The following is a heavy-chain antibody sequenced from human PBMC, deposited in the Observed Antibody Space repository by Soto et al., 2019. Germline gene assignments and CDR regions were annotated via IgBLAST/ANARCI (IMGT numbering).Heavy chain of an antibody. J-gene: IGHJ4*02. CDR1: GGTFSTST. V-gene: IGHV1-69*01. D-gene: IGHD3-22*01. Sequence: QVQLVQSGAEVKKAGSSVKVSCKASGGTFSTSTISWVRQAPGQGLEWMGGITPIFGTASFAQKFQGRVTITADEPTSTAYMELSSLRSEDTAMYYCARDGTLYDSSGYYYLYWGQGTLVTVSS. CDR3: ARDGTLYDSSGYYYLY. CDR2: ITPIFGTA.